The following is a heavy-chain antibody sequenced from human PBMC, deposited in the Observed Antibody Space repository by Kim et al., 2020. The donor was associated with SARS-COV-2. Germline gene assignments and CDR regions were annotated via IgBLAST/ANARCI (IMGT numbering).Heavy chain of an antibody. Sequence: GGSLRLSCAASGFSFSSYATTWVRQAPGKGLEWVSAISGSGGTTYYTDSVKGRFTISRDNSKNTLFLQMNSLRAEDTAIYYCAKRRSAEGSYFDYWGQGTLVTVSS. V-gene: IGHV3-23*01. CDR3: AKRRSAEGSYFDY. D-gene: IGHD6-19*01. CDR1: GFSFSSYA. CDR2: ISGSGGTT. J-gene: IGHJ4*02.